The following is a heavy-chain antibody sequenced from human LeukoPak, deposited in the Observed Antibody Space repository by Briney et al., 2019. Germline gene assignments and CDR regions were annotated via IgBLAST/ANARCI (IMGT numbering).Heavy chain of an antibody. CDR1: GFTVSNNY. D-gene: IGHD5-24*01. CDR3: ARDRSDGNYYMVV. CDR2: IYGGGST. J-gene: IGHJ6*03. Sequence: GGSLRLSCAVSGFTVSNNYMSWLRQGPGKGLEWVSVIYGGGSTSYADSVKGRFTISRDNSKNTLYLQMNSLRVDDTGVYYCARDRSDGNYYMVVWGKGTTVIVSS. V-gene: IGHV3-53*01.